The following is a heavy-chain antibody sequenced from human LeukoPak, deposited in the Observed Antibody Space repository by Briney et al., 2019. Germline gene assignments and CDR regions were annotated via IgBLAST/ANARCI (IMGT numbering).Heavy chain of an antibody. D-gene: IGHD3-22*01. CDR1: GYTFTSYY. CDR2: ISAYNGNT. J-gene: IGHJ4*02. CDR3: ARGGPYYDSSGYYSFDY. Sequence: ASVKVSCKASGYTFTSYYMHWVRQAPGQGLEWMGWISAYNGNTNYAQKLQGRVTMTTDTSTSTAYMELRSLRSDDTAVYYCARGGPYYDSSGYYSFDYWGQGTLVTVSS. V-gene: IGHV1-18*04.